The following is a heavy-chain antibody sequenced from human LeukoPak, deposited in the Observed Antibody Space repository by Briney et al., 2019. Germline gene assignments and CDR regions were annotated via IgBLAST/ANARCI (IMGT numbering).Heavy chain of an antibody. D-gene: IGHD3-3*01. Sequence: SETLSLTCAVYGGSFSGYYWSWIPQPPGKGLEWIGEINHSGSTNYNPSLKSRVTISVDTSKNQFSLKLSSVTAADTAVYYCASRRLFGVVTKYLQHWGQGTLVTVSS. CDR1: GGSFSGYY. CDR3: ASRRLFGVVTKYLQH. CDR2: INHSGST. J-gene: IGHJ1*01. V-gene: IGHV4-34*01.